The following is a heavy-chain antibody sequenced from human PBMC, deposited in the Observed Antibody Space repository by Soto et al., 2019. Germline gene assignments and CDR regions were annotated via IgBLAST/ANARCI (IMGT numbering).Heavy chain of an antibody. V-gene: IGHV5-10-1*01. Sequence: GESLKIYCPGFGYTFTTFCIRWVLQMPWKGLEWMGRIDPRDSYVNYSPSFQGHVTISLDKSISTAYLQWGSLKASDTAMYYCARLFCSTTTCDSWFDPWGQGTLVTVSS. D-gene: IGHD2-2*01. J-gene: IGHJ5*02. CDR2: IDPRDSYV. CDR3: ARLFCSTTTCDSWFDP. CDR1: GYTFTTFC.